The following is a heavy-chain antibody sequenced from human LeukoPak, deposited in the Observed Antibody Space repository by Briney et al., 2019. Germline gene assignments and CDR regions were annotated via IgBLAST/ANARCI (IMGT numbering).Heavy chain of an antibody. Sequence: SETLSLTCSVSGVSITSYYWGWIRQSPGRGREGIADMKYSGTTNSNPSLQRPVTISIDASRAQFSLNVRSVAAADTAVYYCVRLAYVNTSFFRLLDSWGRGTLVTVSS. CDR1: GVSITSYY. CDR2: MKYSGTT. D-gene: IGHD2-2*01. CDR3: VRLAYVNTSFFRLLDS. V-gene: IGHV4-59*08. J-gene: IGHJ4*02.